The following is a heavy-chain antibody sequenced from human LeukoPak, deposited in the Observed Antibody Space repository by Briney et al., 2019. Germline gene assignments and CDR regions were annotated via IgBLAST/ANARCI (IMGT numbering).Heavy chain of an antibody. CDR2: ISSSSSYI. CDR3: ARDLEGYSYGRDAFDI. CDR1: GFTFSSYS. Sequence: GGSLRLSCAASGFTFSSYSMNWVRQAPGKGLEWVSSISSSSSYIYYADSVKGRFTISRDNAKNSLYLQMNSLRAEDTAVYYCARDLEGYSYGRDAFDIWGQGTMVTVSS. V-gene: IGHV3-21*01. J-gene: IGHJ3*02. D-gene: IGHD5-18*01.